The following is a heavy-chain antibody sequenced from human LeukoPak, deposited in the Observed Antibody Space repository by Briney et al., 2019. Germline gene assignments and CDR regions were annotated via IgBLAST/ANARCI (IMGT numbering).Heavy chain of an antibody. CDR1: GFTFSNYW. D-gene: IGHD3-22*01. CDR2: IKSDGRT. J-gene: IGHJ1*01. CDR3: ARAPSEIGGYYPEYFRH. Sequence: GGSLRLSCAAAGFTFSNYWMHWFRQAPRKGLLWVSRIKSDGRTNYADSVKGRFTISRDNAKNTVSLQMNSLRAEDTGVYYCARAPSEIGGYYPEYFRHWGQGTLVTVSS. V-gene: IGHV3-74*01.